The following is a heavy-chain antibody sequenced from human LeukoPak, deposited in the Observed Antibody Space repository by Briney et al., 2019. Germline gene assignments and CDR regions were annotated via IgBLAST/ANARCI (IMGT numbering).Heavy chain of an antibody. CDR3: ASAGGEPSNAFGAFDI. J-gene: IGHJ3*02. CDR2: ISSRSTYT. V-gene: IGHV3-21*01. D-gene: IGHD2-8*01. Sequence: GGSLRLSCAASGFPFSTYNINWVRQPPGKGLEWVSLISSRSTYTYYADSVRGRFTISRDNAKNSLYLQMNNLRAEDTAVYYCASAGGEPSNAFGAFDIWGQGTMVTVSS. CDR1: GFPFSTYN.